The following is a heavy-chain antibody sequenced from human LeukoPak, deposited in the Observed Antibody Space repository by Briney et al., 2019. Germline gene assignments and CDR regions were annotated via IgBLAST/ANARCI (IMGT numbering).Heavy chain of an antibody. V-gene: IGHV1-69*05. CDR3: ARALTGDYFDY. CDR2: IIPIFGTA. Sequence: SVKVSCKASGGTFSTYAISWVRQAPGQGLEWMGRIIPIFGTANYAQKFQVRVTITTDESTSTAYMELSSLRSEDTAVYYCARALTGDYFDYWGQGTLVTVSS. CDR1: GGTFSTYA. J-gene: IGHJ4*02. D-gene: IGHD1-14*01.